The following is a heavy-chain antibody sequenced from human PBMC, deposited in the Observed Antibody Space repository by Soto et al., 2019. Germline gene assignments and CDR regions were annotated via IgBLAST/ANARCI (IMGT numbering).Heavy chain of an antibody. D-gene: IGHD6-13*01. CDR1: GGSISSGGYY. J-gene: IGHJ6*02. CDR2: IYYSGST. Sequence: QVQLQESGPGLVKPSQTLSLTCTVSGGSISSGGYYWSWIRQHPGKGLEWIGYIYYSGSTYYNPSIKSRVTISVDTSKTQFSLKLSSVTAADTAVYYCARDYSSSWSGYYYGMDVWGQGTTVTVSS. V-gene: IGHV4-31*03. CDR3: ARDYSSSWSGYYYGMDV.